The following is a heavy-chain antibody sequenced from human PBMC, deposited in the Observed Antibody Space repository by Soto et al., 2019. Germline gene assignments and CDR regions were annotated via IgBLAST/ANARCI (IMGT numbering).Heavy chain of an antibody. CDR3: ARDPPSEKTQLDFGMDV. V-gene: IGHV3-23*01. J-gene: IGHJ6*02. CDR1: GFTFGSYT. Sequence: PGGSLRLSCAASGFTFGSYTMNWVRQAPGKGLEWVSLISARGGSTYYADSVKGRFTISRDNSRNTLYLQMSSLRAEDTAVYYCARDPPSEKTQLDFGMDVWGQGTTVTVSS. CDR2: ISARGGST. D-gene: IGHD2-2*01.